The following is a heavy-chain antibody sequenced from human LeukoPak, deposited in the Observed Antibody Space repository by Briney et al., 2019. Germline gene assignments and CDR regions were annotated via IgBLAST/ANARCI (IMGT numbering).Heavy chain of an antibody. CDR1: GGSINKYH. J-gene: IGHJ2*01. V-gene: IGHV4-59*01. CDR3: ARDPGDGYSVWYFDL. Sequence: TSETLSLTCTVSGGSINKYHWSWIRQPPGKGLEWIGYIYYTGSTSYNPSLKSRVTISVDTSKNQFSLKVSSVTAADTALYYCARDPGDGYSVWYFDLWGRGTLVTVSS. D-gene: IGHD5-24*01. CDR2: IYYTGST.